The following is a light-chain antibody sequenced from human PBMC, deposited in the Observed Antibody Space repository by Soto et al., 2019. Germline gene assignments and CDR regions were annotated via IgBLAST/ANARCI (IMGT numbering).Light chain of an antibody. J-gene: IGKJ1*01. CDR2: VAS. V-gene: IGKV3-20*01. CDR1: QSVSSSY. CDR3: QQYGSSPWT. Sequence: MGLTQSPGTPSLSPEERATLSCRASQSVSSSYLAWYQQKPGQAPRLLIYVASSMSTGIPDRFSGSESGSDFTLTISGLETEAFAVYYCQQYGSSPWTFGQGTKVEVK.